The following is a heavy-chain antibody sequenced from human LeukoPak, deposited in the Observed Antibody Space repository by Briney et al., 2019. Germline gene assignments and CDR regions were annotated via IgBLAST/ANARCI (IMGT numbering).Heavy chain of an antibody. V-gene: IGHV3-11*01. CDR1: GFTFSDYY. Sequence: GGSLRLSCAASGFTFSDYYMNWIRQAPGKGLEWVSYIGSSGSTMYYADSVKGRFTISRDNAKNSLCLQMNSLRAEDTAVYYCARDSTRRRLTMVVVGATDYWGQGTLVTVSS. CDR2: IGSSGSTM. D-gene: IGHD3-22*01. CDR3: ARDSTRRRLTMVVVGATDY. J-gene: IGHJ4*02.